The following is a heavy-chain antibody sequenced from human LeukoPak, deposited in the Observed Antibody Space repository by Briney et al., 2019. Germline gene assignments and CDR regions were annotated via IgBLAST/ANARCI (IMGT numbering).Heavy chain of an antibody. D-gene: IGHD2-21*01. CDR2: ISSSGSTR. Sequence: GGSLRLSCAASGFXFSSYEMNWVRQAPGKGLEWVSYISSSGSTRNYADSVKGRFTISRDNAKSSLYLQMNSLSADDTAVYYCARGGLGYWGQGTLVTVSS. J-gene: IGHJ4*02. CDR1: GFXFSSYE. V-gene: IGHV3-48*03. CDR3: ARGGLGY.